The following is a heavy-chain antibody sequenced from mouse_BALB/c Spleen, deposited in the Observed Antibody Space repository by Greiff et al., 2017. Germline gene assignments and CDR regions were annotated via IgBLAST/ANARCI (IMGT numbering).Heavy chain of an antibody. Sequence: QVQLQQSGPELVKPGASVRISCKASGYTFTSYYIHWVKQRPGQGLEWIGYINPSTGYTEYNQKFKDKATLTADKSSSTAYMQLSSLTSEDSAVYYCARFYYTYYAMDYWGQGTSVTVSS. D-gene: IGHD2-1*01. CDR1: GYTFTSYY. V-gene: IGHV1S26*01. J-gene: IGHJ4*01. CDR2: INPSTGYT. CDR3: ARFYYTYYAMDY.